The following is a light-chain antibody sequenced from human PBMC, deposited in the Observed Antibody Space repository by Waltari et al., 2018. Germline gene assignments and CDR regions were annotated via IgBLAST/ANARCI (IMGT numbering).Light chain of an antibody. Sequence: QSVLTQPPSVSGAPGQRVTISCTGSSSNIGAGYDVHWYQQLPGTAPKLHIYGNSNRPSGVPDRFFGSKSGTSAALAITGLQAEDEADDYCQAYDSSLSGPYVVFGGGTKLTVL. CDR3: QAYDSSLSGPYVV. J-gene: IGLJ2*01. CDR2: GNS. CDR1: SSNIGAGYD. V-gene: IGLV1-40*01.